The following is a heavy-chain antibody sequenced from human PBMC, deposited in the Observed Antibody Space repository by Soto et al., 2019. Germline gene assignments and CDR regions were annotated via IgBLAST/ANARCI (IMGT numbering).Heavy chain of an antibody. J-gene: IGHJ3*02. Sequence: GGSLRLSCAASGFTFSSYGMHWVRQAPGKGLEWVAVIWYDGSNKYYADSVKGRFTISRDNSKNTLYLQMNSLRAEDTAVYYCARGLYCSGGSCRSTLRAFDIWGQGTMVTVSS. CDR1: GFTFSSYG. CDR3: ARGLYCSGGSCRSTLRAFDI. V-gene: IGHV3-33*01. D-gene: IGHD2-15*01. CDR2: IWYDGSNK.